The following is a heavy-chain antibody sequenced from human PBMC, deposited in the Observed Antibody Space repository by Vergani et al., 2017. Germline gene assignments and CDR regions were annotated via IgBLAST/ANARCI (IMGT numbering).Heavy chain of an antibody. Sequence: EVQLLESGGDLVQPGGSLRLSCTASGFIFSTYAMSWVRQAPGKGLEWVSGISASGAHTYYADSVKGRVTISRDNSKNTLYLQMNSLRVEDTAVYYCARAYGRYDWFDYGGQRTLVTVSS. CDR2: ISASGAHT. CDR3: ARAYGRYDWFDY. CDR1: GFIFSTYA. V-gene: IGHV3-23*01. J-gene: IGHJ4*01. D-gene: IGHD1-20*01.